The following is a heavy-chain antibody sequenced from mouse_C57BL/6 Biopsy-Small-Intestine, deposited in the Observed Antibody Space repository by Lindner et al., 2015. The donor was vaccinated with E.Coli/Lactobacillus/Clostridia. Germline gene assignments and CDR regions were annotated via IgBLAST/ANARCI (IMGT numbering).Heavy chain of an antibody. CDR3: TTRATVVATWYFDV. Sequence: VQLQESGPELVKPGASVKISCKASGYAFSNSWMNWVRQRPGKGLEWIGRIHPGDGDINYNGKFKGKATLTADKSSSTAYMQLSSLTSEDSAVYFCTTRATVVATWYFDVWGTGTTVTVSS. CDR1: GYAFSNSW. CDR2: IHPGDGDI. D-gene: IGHD1-1*01. J-gene: IGHJ1*03. V-gene: IGHV1-82*01.